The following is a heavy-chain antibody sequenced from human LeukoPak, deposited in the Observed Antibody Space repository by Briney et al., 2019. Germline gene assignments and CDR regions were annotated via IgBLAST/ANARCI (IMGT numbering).Heavy chain of an antibody. D-gene: IGHD5-12*01. CDR3: ARSGYSGYDPDY. J-gene: IGHJ4*02. CDR2: ISPGSDYT. CDR1: GFTFSGYF. V-gene: IGHV3-11*06. Sequence: GGSLRPSCAASGFTFSGYFMNWIRQAPGKGLEWVSYISPGSDYTNYADSVKGRFTISRDNAKNSLYLQMNSLRAEDTAVYFCARSGYSGYDPDYWGQGTLVTVSS.